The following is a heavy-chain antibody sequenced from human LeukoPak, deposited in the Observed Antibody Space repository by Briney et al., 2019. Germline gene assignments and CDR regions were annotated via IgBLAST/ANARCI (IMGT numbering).Heavy chain of an antibody. CDR1: GFTFSSYA. Sequence: GGSLRLSCAASGFTFSSYAMSWVRQAPGKGLEWVSRINSGGGSTDYVDSVKGRFTISRDSAKNTLYLQMNSLRAEDTAVYYCARGTWGGVDYWGQGTLVTVSS. CDR3: ARGTWGGVDY. J-gene: IGHJ4*02. V-gene: IGHV3-74*01. D-gene: IGHD3-16*01. CDR2: INSGGGST.